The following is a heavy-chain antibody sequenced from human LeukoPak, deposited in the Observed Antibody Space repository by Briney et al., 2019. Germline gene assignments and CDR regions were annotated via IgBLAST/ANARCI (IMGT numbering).Heavy chain of an antibody. CDR2: IYASGTT. D-gene: IGHD6-19*01. CDR1: GGSITRNY. V-gene: IGHV4-4*07. J-gene: IGHJ4*02. CDR3: AREAVASPIFDY. Sequence: SETLSPTCSVSGGSITRNYWSWIRQPVGRGLEWIGRIYASGTTNYNPPLQGRATISLDKSKNQFSLKLSSVTAADTAVYYCAREAVASPIFDYWGQGALVTVSS.